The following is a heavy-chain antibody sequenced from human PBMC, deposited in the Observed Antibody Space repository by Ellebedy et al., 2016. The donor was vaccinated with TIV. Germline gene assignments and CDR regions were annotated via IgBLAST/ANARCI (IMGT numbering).Heavy chain of an antibody. CDR1: GFTFSDHY. CDR2: ISSSSSHT. CDR3: AREISGSYSAFEI. V-gene: IGHV3-11*06. D-gene: IGHD1-26*01. J-gene: IGHJ3*02. Sequence: GESLKISCAASGFTFSDHYMSWIRQAPGKGLEWVSFISSSSSHTNYADPVEGRFTISRDNAKKSLYLQMNSLRVEDTAVYYCAREISGSYSAFEIWGQGTMVTVSS.